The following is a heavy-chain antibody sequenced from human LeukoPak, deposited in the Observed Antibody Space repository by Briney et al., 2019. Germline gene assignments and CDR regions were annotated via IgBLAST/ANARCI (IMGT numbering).Heavy chain of an antibody. CDR3: ARLPRDDISGYYPDY. CDR1: GGSISSYY. Sequence: SETLSPTCTVSGGSISSYYWSWIRQPPGKGLEWIGYIYYSGSTNYNPSLKSRVTISVDTSKNQFSLKLSSVTAADTAVYYCARLPRDDISGYYPDYWGQGTLVTVSS. V-gene: IGHV4-59*01. D-gene: IGHD3-22*01. CDR2: IYYSGST. J-gene: IGHJ4*02.